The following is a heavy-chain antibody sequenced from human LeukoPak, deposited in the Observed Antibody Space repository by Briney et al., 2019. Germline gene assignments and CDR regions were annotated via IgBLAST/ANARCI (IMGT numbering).Heavy chain of an antibody. D-gene: IGHD3-10*01. CDR3: ATNILVRDIINWFDP. J-gene: IGHJ5*02. CDR1: GYSFADYY. V-gene: IGHV1-2*02. Sequence: ASVKVSCTASGYSFADYYMHWVRQAPGQGLEWMGWIKPNNGGTRSAQKFQGRVTMTRDTSISTAYMELSSVRYDDTAVYYCATNILVRDIINWFDPWGQGTLVTVSS. CDR2: IKPNNGGT.